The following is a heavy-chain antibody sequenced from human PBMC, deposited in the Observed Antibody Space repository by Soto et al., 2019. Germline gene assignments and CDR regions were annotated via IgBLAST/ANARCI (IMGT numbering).Heavy chain of an antibody. CDR2: ISRDGGTK. Sequence: QVQLVESGGGVVQPGRSLRLSCAVSGFTVSTYGMHWVRQAPGKGLEWVAVISRDGGTKYYADSVKGRFTISRDNSRNTLFLDMNSLRGDDMAVYYCTGEVASAYWGQGTLVTVSS. V-gene: IGHV3-30*03. D-gene: IGHD2-8*02. J-gene: IGHJ4*02. CDR3: TGEVASAY. CDR1: GFTVSTYG.